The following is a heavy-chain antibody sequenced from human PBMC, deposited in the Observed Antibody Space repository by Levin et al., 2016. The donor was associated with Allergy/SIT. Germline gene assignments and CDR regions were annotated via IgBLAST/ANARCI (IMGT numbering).Heavy chain of an antibody. J-gene: IGHJ4*02. Sequence: WIRQPPGKGLEWVANIKQDGSEKYYVDSVKGRFTISRDNAKNSLYLQMNSLRAEDTAVYYCARDGVLEWLSVHDYWGQGTLVTVSS. CDR2: IKQDGSEK. D-gene: IGHD3-3*01. CDR3: ARDGVLEWLSVHDY. V-gene: IGHV3-7*01.